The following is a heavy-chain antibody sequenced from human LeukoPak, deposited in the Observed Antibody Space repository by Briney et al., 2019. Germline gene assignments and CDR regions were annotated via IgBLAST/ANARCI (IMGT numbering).Heavy chain of an antibody. V-gene: IGHV3-21*01. Sequence: GGTLRLSCAASGYTFSSYSMNWVRQAPGKGLEGGSAISSSRSYIYYADSVKGRFTISRDNDKNSLYLQMNSLRAEDMAVYYCARILPIGITGPHEDYWGQGTLVTVSS. CDR1: GYTFSSYS. D-gene: IGHD1-20*01. J-gene: IGHJ4*02. CDR3: ARILPIGITGPHEDY. CDR2: ISSSRSYI.